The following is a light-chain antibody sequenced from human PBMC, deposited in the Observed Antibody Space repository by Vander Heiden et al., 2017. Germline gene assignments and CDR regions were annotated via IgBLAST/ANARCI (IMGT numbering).Light chain of an antibody. CDR3: QQYASSPLT. CDR2: GAS. CDR1: QVVGKSY. Sequence: PSPGTLSLSPGDRATLSCRASQVVGKSYLAWYKQIPGQAPRLFNFGASDRATGVPDRFSGGGSETVFTLTITRLEPEDSAVYYCQQYASSPLTFGGGTKVEIK. V-gene: IGKV3-20*01. J-gene: IGKJ4*01.